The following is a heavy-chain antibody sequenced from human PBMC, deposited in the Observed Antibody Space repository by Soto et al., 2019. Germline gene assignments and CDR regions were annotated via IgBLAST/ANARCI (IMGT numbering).Heavy chain of an antibody. J-gene: IGHJ4*02. CDR2: ISYDGSNK. V-gene: IGHV3-30*18. D-gene: IGHD7-27*01. Sequence: QVQLVESGGSVVQPGRSLRLSCAASGFTFSSYGMHWVRQAPGKGLEWVAVISYDGSNKYYADSVKGRFTISRDNSKNTLYLQMNSLRAEDTAVYYCAKDRPNWGAFDYWGQGTLVTVSS. CDR3: AKDRPNWGAFDY. CDR1: GFTFSSYG.